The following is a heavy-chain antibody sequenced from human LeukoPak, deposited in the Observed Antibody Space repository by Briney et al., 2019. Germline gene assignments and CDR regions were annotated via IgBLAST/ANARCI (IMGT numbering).Heavy chain of an antibody. J-gene: IGHJ4*02. V-gene: IGHV3-74*01. D-gene: IGHD5-18*01. CDR3: ARVSSYGTDYFDY. Sequence: GGSLRLSCAASGLTFSSHWMHWVRHAPGKGLVWASRITNDGSSTTYADSVKGRFTISRDNAKNMLYLQVNSLRAEDTAVYYCARVSSYGTDYFDYWGQGTLVTVSS. CDR2: ITNDGSST. CDR1: GLTFSSHW.